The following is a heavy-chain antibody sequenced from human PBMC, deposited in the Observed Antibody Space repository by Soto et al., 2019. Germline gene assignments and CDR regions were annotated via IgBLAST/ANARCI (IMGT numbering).Heavy chain of an antibody. CDR3: ASKEGYNGYAPFDY. D-gene: IGHD5-12*01. CDR2: ISSSGDNT. CDR1: GFSFSNSA. Sequence: PGGSLRLSCAASGFSFSNSAMSWVRQAPGKGLEWVSAISSSGDNTYYADSVKGQFTISRDNSKNTLYLQMNSLRAEDTATFYCASKEGYNGYAPFDYWGQGTLVTVSS. J-gene: IGHJ4*02. V-gene: IGHV3-23*01.